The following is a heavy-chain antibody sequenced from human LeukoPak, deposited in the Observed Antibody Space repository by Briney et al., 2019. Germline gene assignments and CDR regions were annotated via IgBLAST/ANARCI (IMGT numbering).Heavy chain of an antibody. CDR1: GGSFSGHY. CDR2: INHSGST. J-gene: IGHJ6*03. V-gene: IGHV4-34*01. Sequence: SETLSLTCTVSGGSFSGHYCSWIRQPPGQGLEWIGEINHSGSTNYNTSLKSRVTISVDTSKNQFSLKLSSVTAADTAVYYCARTPAHYYYMDVWGKGTTVTVSS. CDR3: ARTPAHYYYMDV.